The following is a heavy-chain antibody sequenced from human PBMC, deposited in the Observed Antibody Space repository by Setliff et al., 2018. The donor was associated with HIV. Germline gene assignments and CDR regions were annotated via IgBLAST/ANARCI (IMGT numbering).Heavy chain of an antibody. D-gene: IGHD3-22*01. J-gene: IGHJ3*02. CDR1: GFTFSGYS. Sequence: SLRLSCEASGFTFSGYSINWVRQAPGKGLEWVSSIISSSTNIYYADSVKGRFTISRDTAKNSLYLQMNSLRAEDTAVYYCARVRDYYDSGAQAFDIWGQGTMVTVSS. V-gene: IGHV3-21*01. CDR2: IISSSTNI. CDR3: ARVRDYYDSGAQAFDI.